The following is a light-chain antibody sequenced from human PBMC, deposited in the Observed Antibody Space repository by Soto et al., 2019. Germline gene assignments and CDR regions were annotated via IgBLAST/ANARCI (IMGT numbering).Light chain of an antibody. CDR1: QRISSRY. CDR3: QRYGSSPSFT. Sequence: EIVLTQSRGTLSLSPGERATLSCRASQRISSRYLAWYQQKPGQAPRLLISGASTRATGIPDRFSGSGSGTDFTLTISRLEPEDFAVYFCQRYGSSPSFTFGQGTKVEI. CDR2: GAS. J-gene: IGKJ2*01. V-gene: IGKV3-20*01.